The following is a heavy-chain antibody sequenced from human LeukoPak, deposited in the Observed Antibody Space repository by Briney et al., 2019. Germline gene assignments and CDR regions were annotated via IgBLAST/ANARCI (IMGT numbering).Heavy chain of an antibody. D-gene: IGHD3-3*01. Sequence: SETLSLTCTVSGGSISSYYWSWIRQPPGKGLEWIGSIYYSGSTYYNPSLKSRVTISVDTSKNQFSLKLSSVTAADTAVYYCATTPAYYDFWSGYYAFDIWGQGTMVTVSS. V-gene: IGHV4-59*05. CDR1: GGSISSYY. J-gene: IGHJ3*02. CDR3: ATTPAYYDFWSGYYAFDI. CDR2: IYYSGST.